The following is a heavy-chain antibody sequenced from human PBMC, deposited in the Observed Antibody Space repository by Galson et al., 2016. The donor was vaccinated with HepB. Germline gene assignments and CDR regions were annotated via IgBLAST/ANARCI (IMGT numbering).Heavy chain of an antibody. D-gene: IGHD4-17*01. Sequence: SVKVSCKASGYIFSNYHLHWVRQAPGQGLEWMGAINPRDITTHYAKKFQGRVTMTSDTATSTVYMELSRLRSDDTAVYYCARDRTVTHLLHYWGQGTLVTVSS. CDR3: ARDRTVTHLLHY. CDR2: INPRDITT. CDR1: GYIFSNYH. V-gene: IGHV1-46*03. J-gene: IGHJ4*02.